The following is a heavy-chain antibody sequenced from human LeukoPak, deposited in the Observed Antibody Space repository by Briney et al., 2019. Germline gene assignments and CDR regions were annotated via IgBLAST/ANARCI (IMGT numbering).Heavy chain of an antibody. Sequence: ASVKVSCKASGYTFTGYYMHWVRQAPGQGLEWMGWINPNSGGTNYAQKFQGRVTMTRDTSISTAYMELSRLRSDDTAVYYCARDQWGDHIVVVPAAISPSRATDVWGKGTTVTVSS. CDR1: GYTFTGYY. V-gene: IGHV1-2*02. D-gene: IGHD2-2*02. CDR2: INPNSGGT. CDR3: ARDQWGDHIVVVPAAISPSRATDV. J-gene: IGHJ6*04.